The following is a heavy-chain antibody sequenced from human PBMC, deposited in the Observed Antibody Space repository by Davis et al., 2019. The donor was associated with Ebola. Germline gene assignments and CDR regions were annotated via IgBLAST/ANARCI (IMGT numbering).Heavy chain of an antibody. CDR2: IYHSGST. Sequence: PGGSLRLSCAVSGYSISSGYYWGWIRQPPGKGLEWIGSIYHSGSTYYNPSLKSRVTISVDTSKNQFSLKLSSVTAADTAVYYCARDGSWDYGDYAYYGMDVWGQGTTVTVSS. D-gene: IGHD4-17*01. CDR3: ARDGSWDYGDYAYYGMDV. CDR1: GYSISSGYY. V-gene: IGHV4-38-2*02. J-gene: IGHJ6*02.